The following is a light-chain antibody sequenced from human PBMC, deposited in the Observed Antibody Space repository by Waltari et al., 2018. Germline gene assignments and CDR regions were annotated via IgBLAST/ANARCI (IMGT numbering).Light chain of an antibody. CDR2: MAS. Sequence: TRRDSQTISYWLACFQQTPVKAPKLLIYMASSLPTGVPSRFSGSGSWTEFALTISSLQPDDFATYYCQHYIPYPYTFGQGTKLEIK. J-gene: IGKJ2*01. V-gene: IGKV1-5*03. CDR1: QTISYW. CDR3: QHYIPYPYT.